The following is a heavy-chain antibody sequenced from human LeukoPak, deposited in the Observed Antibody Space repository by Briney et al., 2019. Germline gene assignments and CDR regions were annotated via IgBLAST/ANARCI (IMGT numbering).Heavy chain of an antibody. CDR3: GTGRGWRFDD. Sequence: GGSLRLSCTASGYTFSTYGIQWVRLAPGRGLEWVAVIWDDGSQQYHADSVKSRFSVSRDNSKNMAYLEMNNLRNEDTAVYHCGTGRGWRFDDLGLGALVTVSS. J-gene: IGHJ4*02. V-gene: IGHV3-33*08. CDR1: GYTFSTYG. D-gene: IGHD3-10*01. CDR2: IWDDGSQQ.